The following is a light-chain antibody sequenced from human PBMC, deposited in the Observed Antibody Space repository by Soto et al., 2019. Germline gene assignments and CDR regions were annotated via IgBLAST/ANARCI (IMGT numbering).Light chain of an antibody. CDR1: SSDVGAYKY. J-gene: IGLJ1*01. CDR3: SSYSTSSTHG. Sequence: QSALTQSASVSGSPGQSITISCTGTSSDVGAYKYVSWFQQHPGKAPKLMIYEVTNRPSGVANRFSGSKSGNTASLTISGLQPEDEADYYCSSYSTSSTHGFGTGTKVTVL. V-gene: IGLV2-14*03. CDR2: EVT.